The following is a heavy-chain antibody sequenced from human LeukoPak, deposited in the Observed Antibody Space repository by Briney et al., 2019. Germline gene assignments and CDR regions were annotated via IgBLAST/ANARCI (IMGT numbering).Heavy chain of an antibody. CDR3: ATVNEDTAIP. V-gene: IGHV3-74*01. Sequence: GGSLRLSCAASGFTFSSFWMHWVRHAPGKGLVWVSRIKSAGTYTSYADSVKGRFAISRDNAKNTLYLQMNSLRAEDTAVYYCATVNEDTAIPWGQGTLVTVSS. CDR2: IKSAGTYT. CDR1: GFTFSSFW. J-gene: IGHJ5*02. D-gene: IGHD5-18*01.